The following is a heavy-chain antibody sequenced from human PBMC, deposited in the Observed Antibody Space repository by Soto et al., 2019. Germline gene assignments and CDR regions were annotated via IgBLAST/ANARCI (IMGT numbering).Heavy chain of an antibody. CDR2: ISDDSSYI. D-gene: IGHD3-16*01. J-gene: IGHJ1*01. CDR1: GFIFSAYT. CDR3: ATPYYFNH. V-gene: IGHV3-21*06. Sequence: GGSLRLSCAASGFIFSAYTMNWVRQAPGKGLEWLSSISDDSSYIDYADSLRGRFTVSRDNARNSLYLQIDSLGVEDTAVYYCATPYYFNHWGPGTLVTVSS.